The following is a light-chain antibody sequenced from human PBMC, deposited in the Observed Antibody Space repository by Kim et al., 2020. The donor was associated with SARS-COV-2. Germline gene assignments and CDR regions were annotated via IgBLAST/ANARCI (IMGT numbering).Light chain of an antibody. Sequence: VSPGERATLSCRASQSVSSNLAWYQQKPGQAPRLLFYAASTRATGTPARFSGSGSGTEFTLTISSLQSEDFAVYSCQQYNKWPLTFGGGTKVDI. J-gene: IGKJ4*01. CDR1: QSVSSN. CDR3: QQYNKWPLT. V-gene: IGKV3-15*01. CDR2: AAS.